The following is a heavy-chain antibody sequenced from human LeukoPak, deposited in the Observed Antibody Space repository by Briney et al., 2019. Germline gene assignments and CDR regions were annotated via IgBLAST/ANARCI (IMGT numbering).Heavy chain of an antibody. V-gene: IGHV4-59*02. CDR2: IYFSGFT. CDR1: GGSVTNSY. Sequence: SETLSLTCTVSGGSVTNSYWSWVRRPPGKGLEWLGNIYFSGFTNSKSSLKSRVTISVDTSKKQFSLNLSSVTAADTAVYYCARGPVVTSDYYNAFDIWGQGTMVTVSS. CDR3: ARGPVVTSDYYNAFDI. J-gene: IGHJ3*02. D-gene: IGHD3-22*01.